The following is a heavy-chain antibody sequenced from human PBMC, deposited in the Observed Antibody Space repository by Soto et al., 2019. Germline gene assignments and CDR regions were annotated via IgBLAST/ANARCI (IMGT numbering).Heavy chain of an antibody. D-gene: IGHD1-26*01. Sequence: QVQLVESGGGVVQPGTSLRLSCAASGFTFNNYGMHWVRQAPGKGLEWVALISYEGDNKYFPASVKGRFTISRDNSKNSLYLQMNGLRPEDTAVYYCAKDLGISGKYNLFDYWGQGILVTVSS. CDR1: GFTFNNYG. J-gene: IGHJ4*02. CDR3: AKDLGISGKYNLFDY. CDR2: ISYEGDNK. V-gene: IGHV3-30*18.